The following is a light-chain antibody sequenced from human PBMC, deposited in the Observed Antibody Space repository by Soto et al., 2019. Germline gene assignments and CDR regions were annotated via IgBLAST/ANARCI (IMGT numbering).Light chain of an antibody. CDR3: QQRSNWPPWT. J-gene: IGKJ1*01. CDR2: ATS. V-gene: IGKV3-11*01. Sequence: ESVLTQSPGTLSLSPRERATLSCRASQSVSSYLAWYQQKPGQAPRLLIYATSNRATGIPARFSGSGSGTDFTLTISSLEPEDFAVYYCQQRSNWPPWTFGQGTKVDIK. CDR1: QSVSSY.